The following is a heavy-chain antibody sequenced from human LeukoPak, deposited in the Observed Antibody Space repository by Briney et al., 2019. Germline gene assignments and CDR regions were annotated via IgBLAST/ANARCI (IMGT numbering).Heavy chain of an antibody. Sequence: SQTLSLTCAISGDSVSNNSAVWNWIRQSPSRGLEWLGRTYYRSKWYNDYGASVKSRITVNPDTSKNQFSQQLNSVTPEDTAVYYCVRSQYWRFDDWGQGTLVTVSS. CDR1: GDSVSNNSAV. CDR3: VRSQYWRFDD. J-gene: IGHJ4*02. D-gene: IGHD2-8*02. CDR2: TYYRSKWYN. V-gene: IGHV6-1*01.